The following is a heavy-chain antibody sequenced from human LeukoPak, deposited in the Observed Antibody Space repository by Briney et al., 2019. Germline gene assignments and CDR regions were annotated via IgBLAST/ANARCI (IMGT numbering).Heavy chain of an antibody. Sequence: GASVKVSCKASGCTFTGYYIHWVRQAPGQGLEWMGWINADGGGTNYAQKFQGRVTMTRDTSISTAYMELSSLRSDDTAVYYCARGGYASRELVQHWGQGTLVTVSS. CDR1: GCTFTGYY. V-gene: IGHV1-2*02. D-gene: IGHD3-10*01. J-gene: IGHJ1*01. CDR2: INADGGGT. CDR3: ARGGYASRELVQH.